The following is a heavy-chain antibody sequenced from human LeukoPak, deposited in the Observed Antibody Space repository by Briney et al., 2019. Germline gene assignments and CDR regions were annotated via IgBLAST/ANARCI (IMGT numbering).Heavy chain of an antibody. CDR2: ISGSGGST. CDR1: CFTFCSYS. Sequence: GSLRPPCCAFCFTFCSYSMSWVRRAPGEGLEWVSAISGSGGSTYYADSVKGRFTISRDNSKNTLYLQMNSLRAADTAVYYCAKVVPAATCLDYWGQGTLVTVSS. CDR3: AKVVPAATCLDY. J-gene: IGHJ4*02. D-gene: IGHD2-2*01. V-gene: IGHV3-23*01.